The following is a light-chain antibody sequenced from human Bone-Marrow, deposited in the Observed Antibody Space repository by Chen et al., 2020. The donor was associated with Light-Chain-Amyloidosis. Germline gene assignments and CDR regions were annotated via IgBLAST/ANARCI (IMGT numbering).Light chain of an antibody. V-gene: IGKV3-20*01. CDR1: QTISSNY. Sequence: EIVLTQSSRTLSLSPGEGANLSCRASQTISSNYLTWYQQKFGQAPRLLIYGSSSRATGIPDRFTGSGSGTDFTLTINRLEPEDFAMYYCQQYGTSPLTFGGGTKVEIK. CDR3: QQYGTSPLT. J-gene: IGKJ4*01. CDR2: GSS.